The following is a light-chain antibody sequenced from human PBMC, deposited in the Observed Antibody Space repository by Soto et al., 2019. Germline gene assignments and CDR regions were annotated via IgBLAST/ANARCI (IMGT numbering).Light chain of an antibody. CDR3: ATWDDSPRDVV. CDR2: NTN. Sequence: QSVLTQPPSASGTPGQRVTLSCSGNSSNIGSNAVNWYQQLPGTAPKPLIYNTNQRPSGAPDRFSGSKSGTSASLAISGLQSEDEADYYCATWDDSPRDVVFGGGTKLTVL. CDR1: SSNIGSNA. V-gene: IGLV1-44*01. J-gene: IGLJ2*01.